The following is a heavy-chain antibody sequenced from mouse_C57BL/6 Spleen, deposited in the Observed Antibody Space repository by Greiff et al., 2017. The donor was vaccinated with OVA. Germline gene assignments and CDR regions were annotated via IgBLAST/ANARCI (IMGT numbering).Heavy chain of an antibody. CDR2: IYPGDGDT. CDR1: GYAFSSYW. D-gene: IGHD1-1*01. CDR3: ARRGYYYGSSWVDY. Sequence: QVQLQQSGAELVKPGASVKISCKASGYAFSSYWMNWVKQRPGKGLEWIGQIYPGDGDTNYNGKFKGKATLTADKSSSTAYMKLSSLTSEDSAVYSCARRGYYYGSSWVDYWGQGTTLTVSS. J-gene: IGHJ2*01. V-gene: IGHV1-80*01.